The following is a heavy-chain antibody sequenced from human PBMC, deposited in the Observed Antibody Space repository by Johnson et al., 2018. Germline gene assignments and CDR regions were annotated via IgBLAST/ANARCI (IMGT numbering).Heavy chain of an antibody. V-gene: IGHV3-74*01. CDR3: AIPPIRGGDWMRGAFDI. D-gene: IGHD2-21*02. CDR1: GFTFSSYW. Sequence: VQLQESGGGLVQPGGSLRLSCAASGFTFSSYWMYWVRHAPGKGLVWVSRINSDGSDTSYADSVTGGFTISRDNAKNTLYLQRNSLRAEDTAVNYCAIPPIRGGDWMRGAFDIWGQGTMVTVSS. J-gene: IGHJ3*02. CDR2: INSDGSDT.